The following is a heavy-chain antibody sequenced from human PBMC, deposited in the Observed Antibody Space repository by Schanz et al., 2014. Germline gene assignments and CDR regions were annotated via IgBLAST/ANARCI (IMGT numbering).Heavy chain of an antibody. CDR2: ISSGSSYI. Sequence: EVQLVESGGGLVKPGGSLRVSCAASGFTFSSYSISWVRQAPGKGLEWVSSISSGSSYIFYADSVKGRFTISRDDAKNSVYLQMNSLRAEDTAIYSCARDVGFGESHPFDYWGQGTLVTVSS. J-gene: IGHJ4*02. V-gene: IGHV3-21*02. D-gene: IGHD3-10*01. CDR3: ARDVGFGESHPFDY. CDR1: GFTFSSYS.